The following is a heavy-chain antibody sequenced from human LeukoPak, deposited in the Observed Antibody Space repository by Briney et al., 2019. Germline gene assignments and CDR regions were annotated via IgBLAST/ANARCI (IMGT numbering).Heavy chain of an antibody. J-gene: IGHJ1*01. CDR3: ARDRGYGSGMT. Sequence: SQTLSLTCAVSGGSISSGGYSWSWILQPPGKGLGWIGNIYHSGSTYYNPSLKSRVTISVDRSKNQFSLKQSTVIAADTAVYYCARDRGYGSGMTWGQGTLVTVSS. CDR2: IYHSGST. V-gene: IGHV4-30-2*01. D-gene: IGHD3-10*01. CDR1: GGSISSGGYS.